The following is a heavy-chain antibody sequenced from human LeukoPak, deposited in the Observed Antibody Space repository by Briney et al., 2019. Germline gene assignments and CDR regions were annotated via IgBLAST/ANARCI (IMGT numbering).Heavy chain of an antibody. J-gene: IGHJ6*03. V-gene: IGHV4-39*01. D-gene: IGHD3-10*01. CDR3: ARLLGRYYYYMDV. Sequence: SETLSLTCTVSGGSISSSSYYWGWIRQPPGKGLEWIGSIYYSGSTYYNPSLESRVTISVDTSKNQFSLKLSSVTAADTAVYYCARLLGRYYYYMDVWGKGTTVTVSS. CDR1: GGSISSSSYY. CDR2: IYYSGST.